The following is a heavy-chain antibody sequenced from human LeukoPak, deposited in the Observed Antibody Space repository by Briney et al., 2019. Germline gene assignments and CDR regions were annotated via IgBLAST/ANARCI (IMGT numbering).Heavy chain of an antibody. CDR2: IYYSGST. J-gene: IGHJ4*02. CDR3: ARGVHSYGLYYFDY. V-gene: IGHV4-59*01. D-gene: IGHD5-18*01. Sequence: PSETLSLTCTVSGGSISSYYWSWIRQPPGKGLEWIGYIYYSGSTNYNPSLKSRVTISVDTSKNQFSLKLSSVTAADTAVYYCARGVHSYGLYYFDYWGQGTLVTVSS. CDR1: GGSISSYY.